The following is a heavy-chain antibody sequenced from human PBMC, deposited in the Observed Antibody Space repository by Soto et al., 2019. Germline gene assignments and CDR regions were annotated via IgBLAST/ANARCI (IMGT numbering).Heavy chain of an antibody. V-gene: IGHV1-69*13. Sequence: SVEVSCKXSGGTFSSYRINWVRQAPGQGLEWVGGIVPIYRTADYAQKFQGRVTITADESARTAYLEVRSLKSQDTAVYYCARDSGAKLSSSWGQGTLVTVSS. D-gene: IGHD6-13*01. J-gene: IGHJ4*02. CDR2: IVPIYRTA. CDR3: ARDSGAKLSSS. CDR1: GGTFSSYR.